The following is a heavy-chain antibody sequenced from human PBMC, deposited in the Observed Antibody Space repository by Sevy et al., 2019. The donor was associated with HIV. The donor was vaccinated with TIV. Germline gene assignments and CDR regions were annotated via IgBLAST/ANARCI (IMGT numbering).Heavy chain of an antibody. V-gene: IGHV3-11*01. J-gene: IGHJ4*02. CDR1: GFTFSDYY. Sequence: GGSLRLSCAASGFTFSDYYMSWIRQAPGKGLEWVSYISSSGSTIYYADSVKGRFTISRDNAKNSLYLQMNSLRAEDTAVYYCARATTYESTAMVPDYFDYWGQGTLVTVSS. CDR3: ARATTYESTAMVPDYFDY. CDR2: ISSSGSTI. D-gene: IGHD5-18*01.